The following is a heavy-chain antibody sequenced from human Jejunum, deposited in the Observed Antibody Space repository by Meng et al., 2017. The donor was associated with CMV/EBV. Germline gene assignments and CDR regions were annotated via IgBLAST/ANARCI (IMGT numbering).Heavy chain of an antibody. CDR1: GDSIITTTYY. Sequence: QLQLQESGPGLVKPSVTLSPTCTVPGDSIITTTYYWGWTRQPPGMGLEWIGSIFYSGSAYYNPSLKSRVTLSIDTSRNQFSLNLNSVTAADTAMYYCARGSYPFSNYVWVDPWGQGTLVTVSS. D-gene: IGHD4-11*01. CDR3: ARGSYPFSNYVWVDP. J-gene: IGHJ5*02. V-gene: IGHV4-39*07. CDR2: IFYSGSA.